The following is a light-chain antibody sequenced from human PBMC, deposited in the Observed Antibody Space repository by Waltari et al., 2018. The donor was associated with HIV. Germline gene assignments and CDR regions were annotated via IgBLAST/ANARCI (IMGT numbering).Light chain of an antibody. V-gene: IGKV3-11*01. J-gene: IGKJ1*01. CDR2: DAF. Sequence: EIVLTQSPATLSLSPGERATLSCRASQSVSSYLAWYQQKPGQAPRRLIYDAFKRATGIPARFSGSGSGTDFTLTISSLEPEDFAVYYCQQRSNWPPWTCGQGTKVEIK. CDR3: QQRSNWPPWT. CDR1: QSVSSY.